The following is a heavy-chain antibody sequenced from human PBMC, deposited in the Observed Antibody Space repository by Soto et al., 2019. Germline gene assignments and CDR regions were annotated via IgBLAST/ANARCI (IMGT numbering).Heavy chain of an antibody. CDR3: ARGRASGSYYLRDY. J-gene: IGHJ4*02. Sequence: ASVKVSCKASGDTFTTYDINWVRQATGHGLEWMGWINPNSGYLGYAQSFQGRVIMTRETAIRTAYMEVCSLRSGDTAVVYCARGRASGSYYLRDYCRQGSLVAVAS. V-gene: IGHV1-8*01. D-gene: IGHD3-10*01. CDR2: INPNSGYL. CDR1: GDTFTTYD.